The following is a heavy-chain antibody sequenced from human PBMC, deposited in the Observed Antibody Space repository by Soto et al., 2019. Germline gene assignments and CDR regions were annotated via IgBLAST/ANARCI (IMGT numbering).Heavy chain of an antibody. Sequence: SETLSLTCTVSGGSISSYYWSWIRQPPGKGLEWIGYIYYSGSTNYNPSLKSRVTISVDTSKNQFSLKLSSVTAADTAVYYCARDKGDGPFYYWGQGTLVTVSS. CDR3: ARDKGDGPFYY. V-gene: IGHV4-59*01. D-gene: IGHD1-26*01. CDR2: IYYSGST. J-gene: IGHJ4*02. CDR1: GGSISSYY.